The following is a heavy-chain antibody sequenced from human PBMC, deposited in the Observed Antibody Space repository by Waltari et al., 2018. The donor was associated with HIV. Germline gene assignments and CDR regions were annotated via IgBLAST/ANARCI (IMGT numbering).Heavy chain of an antibody. CDR2: ISPYNGNT. J-gene: IGHJ4*02. CDR1: GYIFIDHG. D-gene: IGHD1-26*01. V-gene: IGHV1-18*01. CDR3: ARVAGGAYFDN. Sequence: QVQLVHSGGEVQKPGASVKVSCKASGYIFIDHGITWGRRAPGQWLSWMAGISPYNGNTGYAQRIQGRDSVTTDASTNTAYMVLRTLRSDDTAVYFWARVAGGAYFDNWGQGTLVTVSS.